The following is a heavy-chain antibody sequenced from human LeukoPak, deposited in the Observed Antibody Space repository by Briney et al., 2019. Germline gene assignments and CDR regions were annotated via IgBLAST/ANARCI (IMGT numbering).Heavy chain of an antibody. CDR1: GFTFSSYS. CDR2: ISSSGSTI. CDR3: ARAQLVLFVFDY. D-gene: IGHD6-13*01. V-gene: IGHV3-48*04. J-gene: IGHJ4*02. Sequence: GGSLRLSCAASGFTFSSYSMNWVRQAPGKGLEWVSYISSSGSTIYYADSVKGRFTISRDNAKNSLYLQMNSLRAEDTAVYYCARAQLVLFVFDYWGQGTLVTVSS.